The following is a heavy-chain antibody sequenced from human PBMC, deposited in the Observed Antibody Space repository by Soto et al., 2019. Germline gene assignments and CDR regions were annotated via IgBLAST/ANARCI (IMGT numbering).Heavy chain of an antibody. Sequence: EEHLLESGGGLVQPGGSLRLSCVASGFTFSGYVMSWVRQAPGKGLEWISIISGSGHSTYHADSMKGRFTISRDNSKNTLYLQMESLRADDTAVYYCAKNGCGGDCYSSVAGNWFDPWGQGTLVTVSS. CDR1: GFTFSGYV. V-gene: IGHV3-23*01. D-gene: IGHD2-21*02. CDR2: ISGSGHST. CDR3: AKNGCGGDCYSSVAGNWFDP. J-gene: IGHJ5*02.